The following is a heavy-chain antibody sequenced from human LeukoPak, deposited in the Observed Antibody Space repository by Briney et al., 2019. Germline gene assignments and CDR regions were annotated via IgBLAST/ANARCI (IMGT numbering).Heavy chain of an antibody. D-gene: IGHD6-13*01. CDR2: IYSGGST. Sequence: GGSLRLSCAASGFTVSSNDMSWVRQAPGKGLEWVSVIYSGGSTYYADSVKGRFTISRGNKNTLYLQMSSLRVEDTAVYYCARGAAAGHIDYWGQGTLVTVSS. J-gene: IGHJ4*02. V-gene: IGHV3-53*01. CDR3: ARGAAAGHIDY. CDR1: GFTVSSND.